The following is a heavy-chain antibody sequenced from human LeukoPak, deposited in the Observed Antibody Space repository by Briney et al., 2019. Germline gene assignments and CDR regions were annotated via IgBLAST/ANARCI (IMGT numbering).Heavy chain of an antibody. D-gene: IGHD6-19*01. Sequence: SETLSLTCAVYGGSFSGYYWSWIRQPPGKGLEWIGEINHSGSTNYNPSLKSRVTISVDTSKNQFSLKLSSVTAADTAVYYCARGLQSAVAPAQYFDLWGHGTLVTASS. V-gene: IGHV4-34*01. CDR1: GGSFSGYY. J-gene: IGHJ2*01. CDR2: INHSGST. CDR3: ARGLQSAVAPAQYFDL.